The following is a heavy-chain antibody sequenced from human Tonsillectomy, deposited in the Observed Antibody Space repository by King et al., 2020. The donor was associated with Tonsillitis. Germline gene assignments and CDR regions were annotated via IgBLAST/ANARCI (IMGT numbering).Heavy chain of an antibody. CDR2: IAYDGSNK. V-gene: IGHV3-30*03. D-gene: IGHD1-26*01. CDR3: ARDISGCYSWQH. J-gene: IGHJ1*01. Sequence: QLVQSGGGVVQPGRSLRLSCAASGFTFSCCGMHWVRQAPGKGLEWVAVIAYDGSNKFYADSVKGRFTISRDDSKNTLYLQMNSLTTEDTAVYYCARDISGCYSWQHWGQGTVVTVSS. CDR1: GFTFSCCG.